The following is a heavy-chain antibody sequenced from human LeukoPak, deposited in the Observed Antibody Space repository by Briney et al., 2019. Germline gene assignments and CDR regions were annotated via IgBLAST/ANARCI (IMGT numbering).Heavy chain of an antibody. V-gene: IGHV3-23*01. D-gene: IGHD3-3*01. CDR2: ISGSGGST. CDR3: ARGGITIFGVVSYMDV. J-gene: IGHJ6*03. CDR1: GFSFDDYA. Sequence: GGSLRLSCAASGFSFDDYAMSWVRQAPGKGLEWVSAISGSGGSTYYADSVKGRFTISRDNSKNTLYLQMNSLRAEDTALYYCARGGITIFGVVSYMDVWGKGTTVTVSS.